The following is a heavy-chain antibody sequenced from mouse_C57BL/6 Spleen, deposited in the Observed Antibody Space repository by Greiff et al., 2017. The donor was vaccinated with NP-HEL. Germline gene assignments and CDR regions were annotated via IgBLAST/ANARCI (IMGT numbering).Heavy chain of an antibody. CDR3: ASVEDYYGSSGFDY. CDR1: GYSITSGYY. Sequence: EVQVVESGPGLVKPSQSLSLTCSVTGYSITSGYYWNWIRQFPGNKLEWMGYISYDGSNNYNPSLKNRISITRDTSKNQFFLKLNSVTTEDTATYYCASVEDYYGSSGFDYWGQGTTLTVSS. J-gene: IGHJ2*01. CDR2: ISYDGSN. V-gene: IGHV3-6*01. D-gene: IGHD1-1*01.